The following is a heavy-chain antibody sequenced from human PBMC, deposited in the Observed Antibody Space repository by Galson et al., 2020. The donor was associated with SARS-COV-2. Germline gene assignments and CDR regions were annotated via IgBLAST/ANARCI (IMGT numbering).Heavy chain of an antibody. CDR1: GGSISSSSYY. V-gene: IGHV4-39*01. D-gene: IGHD3-16*02. Sequence: SETLSLTCTVSGGSISSSSYYWGWIRQPPGKGLEWIGSIYYSGSTYYNPSLKSRVTISVDTSKNQFSLKLSSVTAADTAVYYCASEYDYVWGGYRYPYYYDGMDVWGQGTTVTVSS. CDR3: ASEYDYVWGGYRYPYYYDGMDV. CDR2: IYYSGST. J-gene: IGHJ6*02.